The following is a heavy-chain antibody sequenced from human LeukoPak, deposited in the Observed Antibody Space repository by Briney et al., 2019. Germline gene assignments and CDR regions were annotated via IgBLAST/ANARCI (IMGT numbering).Heavy chain of an antibody. CDR3: ARSITVAGAYFEY. CDR1: GFTVSNNY. CDR2: IYSGGST. D-gene: IGHD6-19*01. Sequence: GGSLRLSCAASGFTVSNNYMNWVRQAPGKGLEWVSVIYSGGSTKHADSVKGRFTISRDNSKNTLFLQMNSLRAEDTAVYYCARSITVAGAYFEYGGQGTLVTISS. J-gene: IGHJ4*02. V-gene: IGHV3-53*01.